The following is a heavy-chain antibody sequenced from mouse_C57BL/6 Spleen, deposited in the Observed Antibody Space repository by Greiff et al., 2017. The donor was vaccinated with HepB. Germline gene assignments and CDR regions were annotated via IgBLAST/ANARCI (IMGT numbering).Heavy chain of an antibody. Sequence: VQLQQSGPGLVKPSQSLSLTCSVTGYSITSGFYWNWIRQFPGNKLEWMGYISYDGSNNYNPSLKNRISITRDTSKNQFFLKLNSVTTEDTATYYCARGNDVAWFAYWGQGTLVTVSA. CDR3: ARGNDVAWFAY. D-gene: IGHD2-12*01. CDR2: ISYDGSN. V-gene: IGHV3-6*01. J-gene: IGHJ3*01. CDR1: GYSITSGFY.